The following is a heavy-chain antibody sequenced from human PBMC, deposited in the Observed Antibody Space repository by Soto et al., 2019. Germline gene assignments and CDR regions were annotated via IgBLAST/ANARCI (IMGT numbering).Heavy chain of an antibody. CDR3: ARAVAVAAHFDY. Sequence: ASVKVSCKASGYTFTGYAMHWVRQAPGQRLEWMGWINAGNGNTKYSQKFQGRVTITRDTSASTAYMELSSLRSEDTAVYYCARAVAVAAHFDYWGQGTLVTVSS. CDR1: GYTFTGYA. CDR2: INAGNGNT. J-gene: IGHJ4*02. D-gene: IGHD6-19*01. V-gene: IGHV1-3*01.